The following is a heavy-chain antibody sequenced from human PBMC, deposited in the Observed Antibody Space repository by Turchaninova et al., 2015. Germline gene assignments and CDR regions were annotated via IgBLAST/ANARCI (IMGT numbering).Heavy chain of an antibody. J-gene: IGHJ3*02. CDR1: GYSISSGYS. Sequence: QVQLQESGPGLVKPSETLSLTCAVSGYSISSGYSWGWIRQPPGKGLEWIRRRSHSGGPFDNPSLKSRVSMSLDAPKNQFSLKLSSVTAADTAVYYCAMLAGDLDLSDDSEIWGQGTMVIVSS. CDR3: AMLAGDLDLSDDSEI. CDR2: RSHSGGP. V-gene: IGHV4-38-2*01. D-gene: IGHD2-15*01.